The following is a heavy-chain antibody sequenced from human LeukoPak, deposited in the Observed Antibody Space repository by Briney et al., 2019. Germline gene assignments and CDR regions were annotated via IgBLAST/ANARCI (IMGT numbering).Heavy chain of an antibody. CDR3: ARGPINWTPFDH. V-gene: IGHV3-23*01. CDR2: ISGSGGTT. D-gene: IGHD1-20*01. Sequence: PGGSLRLSCAASGLTFSTYAMSWVRQAPGRGPEWVSGISGSGGTTYYADSVKGRFSISRDNSRSMLYLQMNSLRVEDTALYYCARGPINWTPFDHWGQGTLVTVSS. CDR1: GLTFSTYA. J-gene: IGHJ4*02.